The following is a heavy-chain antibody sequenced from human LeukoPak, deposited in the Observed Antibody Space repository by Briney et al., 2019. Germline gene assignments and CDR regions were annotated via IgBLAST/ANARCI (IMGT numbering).Heavy chain of an antibody. J-gene: IGHJ4*02. V-gene: IGHV3-11*05. Sequence: PGGSLRLSCAAPGFTFSDYYMSWIRQAPGKGLEWVSYISSSTSYTNYAGSVQGRFTISRDNAKNSLYLQMNSLRAEDSALYYCARGGRYSGYDSPDYWGQGTLVTVSS. D-gene: IGHD5-12*01. CDR1: GFTFSDYY. CDR2: ISSSTSYT. CDR3: ARGGRYSGYDSPDY.